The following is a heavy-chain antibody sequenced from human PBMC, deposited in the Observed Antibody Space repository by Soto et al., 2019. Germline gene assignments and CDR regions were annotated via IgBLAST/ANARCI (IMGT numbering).Heavy chain of an antibody. V-gene: IGHV3-23*01. CDR1: GFSFSTFE. CDR3: VKGGWLDY. D-gene: IGHD2-15*01. CDR2: ISASGDTT. Sequence: GGSLRLSCAASGFSFSTFEMSWVRQAPGKGLDWVSFISASGDTTHYADSVKGRFTTSRDNSKNTLFLQMNSLRAEDTAVYYCVKGGWLDYWGQGALVTVPS. J-gene: IGHJ4*02.